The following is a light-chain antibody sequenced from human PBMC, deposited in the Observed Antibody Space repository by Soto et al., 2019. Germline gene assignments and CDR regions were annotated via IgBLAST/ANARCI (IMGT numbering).Light chain of an antibody. CDR2: AAA. J-gene: IGKJ1*01. Sequence: EIQMTQSPSSVSASVGDRVTTTCRASQSISNWLAWYQQKPGKAPKLLIYAAATLQSGVPARFSGSGSATHFTLTISSLQPDDFGTYYCQRANSFPRTFGQGTKVHVK. V-gene: IGKV1-12*01. CDR3: QRANSFPRT. CDR1: QSISNW.